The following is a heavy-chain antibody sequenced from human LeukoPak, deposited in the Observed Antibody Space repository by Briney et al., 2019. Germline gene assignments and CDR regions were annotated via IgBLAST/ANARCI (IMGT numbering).Heavy chain of an antibody. V-gene: IGHV3-11*01. CDR2: ISSSGSTI. D-gene: IGHD2-8*02. Sequence: GGSLRLSCAASGFTFSDYYMSWIRQAPGKGLEWVSYISSSGSTIYYADSVKGRFTISRDNSKSTLSLQMNSLRAEDTAIYYCATYRQVLLPFESWGQGTLVTVSS. CDR3: ATYRQVLLPFES. J-gene: IGHJ4*02. CDR1: GFTFSDYY.